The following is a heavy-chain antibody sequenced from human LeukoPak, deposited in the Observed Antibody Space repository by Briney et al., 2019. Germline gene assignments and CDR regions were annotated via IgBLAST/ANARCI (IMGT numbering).Heavy chain of an antibody. CDR2: ISGRDGST. CDR3: ARGPDPGLAVAGTWYAFDI. D-gene: IGHD6-19*01. V-gene: IGHV3-23*01. CDR1: GFTFSSYA. Sequence: GGSLRLSCAASGFTFSSYAMSWVRQAPGKGLEWVSAISGRDGSTYYADSVKGRFTISRDNAKNTLYLQMNSLRAEDTSVYYCARGPDPGLAVAGTWYAFDIWGQGTMVTVSS. J-gene: IGHJ3*02.